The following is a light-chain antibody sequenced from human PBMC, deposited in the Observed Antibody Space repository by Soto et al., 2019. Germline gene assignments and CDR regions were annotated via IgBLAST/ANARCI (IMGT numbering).Light chain of an antibody. Sequence: QSVLTQPPSVSAAPGQKVTISCSGSRSNIGNNYVSWYQQLPGTAPKLLIYDNNKRPSGIPDRFSGSKSGTSATLGITGLQTGDEADYYCATWDSSLSAVVFGGGTKRTVL. CDR2: DNN. V-gene: IGLV1-51*01. J-gene: IGLJ2*01. CDR1: RSNIGNNY. CDR3: ATWDSSLSAVV.